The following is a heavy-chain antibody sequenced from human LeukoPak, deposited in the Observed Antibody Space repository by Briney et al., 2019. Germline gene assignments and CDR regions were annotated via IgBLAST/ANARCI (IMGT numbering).Heavy chain of an antibody. V-gene: IGHV4-34*01. CDR2: INHSGST. Sequence: PSETLSLTCAVYGGSFIGYYWSWIRQPPGKGLEWIGEINHSGSTNYNPSLKSRVTISVDTSKNQFSLKLTSVTAADTAVYYCARGSSDGDYYWFDPWGQGTLVTVSS. J-gene: IGHJ5*02. CDR1: GGSFIGYY. D-gene: IGHD4-17*01. CDR3: ARGSSDGDYYWFDP.